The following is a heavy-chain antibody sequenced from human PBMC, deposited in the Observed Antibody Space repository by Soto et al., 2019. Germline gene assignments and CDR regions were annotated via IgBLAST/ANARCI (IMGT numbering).Heavy chain of an antibody. J-gene: IGHJ4*01. Sequence: SETLSLTCAVYGGSFSGYYWSWIRQPPGKGLEWIGEVNHSGSTNYNPSLKGRVTISVDTSKNQFSLKLSSVTAADTAVYYCARVAASTKLGSYDSSGRWGHGTLVTVSS. D-gene: IGHD3-22*01. V-gene: IGHV4-34*01. CDR2: VNHSGST. CDR1: GGSFSGYY. CDR3: ARVAASTKLGSYDSSGR.